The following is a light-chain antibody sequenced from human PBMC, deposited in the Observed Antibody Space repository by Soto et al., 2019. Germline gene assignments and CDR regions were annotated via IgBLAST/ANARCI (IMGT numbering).Light chain of an antibody. V-gene: IGLV1-47*01. CDR2: RDN. CDR3: AAWDDTVRSYV. J-gene: IGLJ1*01. CDR1: ISNIGTNY. Sequence: QSVLTQPPSVSGTPGQRVTISCSGGISNIGTNYVHWFQQLPGTAPKVLSNRDNQRPSGVPDRFSGSKSGTSASLAISGLRSEDEAESYCAAWDDTVRSYVFGTGTKLTVL.